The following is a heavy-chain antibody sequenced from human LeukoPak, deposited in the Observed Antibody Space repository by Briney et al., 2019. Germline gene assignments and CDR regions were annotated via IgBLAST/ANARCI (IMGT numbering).Heavy chain of an antibody. Sequence: PGGSVTLSCVASAFTFSHYCMSGVRQAPGEAVEGGALVSYDGGSKYYADSVKGRITISRDNSKNTLHLQMNSLRTEDTAVYYCARVKGGIAAAGNYFDYWGQGTLVTVSS. CDR1: AFTFSHYC. J-gene: IGHJ4*02. CDR3: ARVKGGIAAAGNYFDY. V-gene: IGHV3-30-3*01. D-gene: IGHD6-13*01. CDR2: VSYDGGSK.